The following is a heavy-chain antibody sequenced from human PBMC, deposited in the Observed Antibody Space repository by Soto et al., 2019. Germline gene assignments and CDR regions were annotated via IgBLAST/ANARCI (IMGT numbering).Heavy chain of an antibody. CDR2: IYPGDSDT. CDR1: GYSFTSYG. Sequence: PGESLKISCKGSGYSFTSYGIGWVRQMPGKGLEWMGIIYPGDSDTRYSPSFQGQVTISADKSISTAYLQWSSLKASDTAMYYCAMGGGPTRYYSSMAFDIWGQGTMVTVSS. CDR3: AMGGGPTRYYSSMAFDI. D-gene: IGHD3-10*01. V-gene: IGHV5-51*01. J-gene: IGHJ3*02.